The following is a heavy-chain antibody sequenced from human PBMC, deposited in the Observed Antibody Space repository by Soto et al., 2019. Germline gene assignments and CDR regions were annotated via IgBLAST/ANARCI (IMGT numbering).Heavy chain of an antibody. CDR2: MKPNSGNT. Sequence: QVQLVQSGAEVKKPGASVKVSCKASGFTCTSYDINWVRQATGQGLEWMGWMKPNSGNTGYAQKFQGRVTMTRNTSIRTAYMELSRLISDDTALYNCARTLYGDNVDYWGQGTLVTVS. CDR1: GFTCTSYD. D-gene: IGHD4-17*01. V-gene: IGHV1-8*01. J-gene: IGHJ4*02. CDR3: ARTLYGDNVDY.